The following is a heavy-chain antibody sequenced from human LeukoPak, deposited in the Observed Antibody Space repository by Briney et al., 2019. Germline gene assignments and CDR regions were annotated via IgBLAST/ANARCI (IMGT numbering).Heavy chain of an antibody. V-gene: IGHV3-53*01. Sequence: PGGSLRLSCAASGFIVSSSYMGRVRQAPGKGLEWVSYIYSDGRTFYADSVKGRFTTSRDSSKNTLYFQMNSLRAEDTAVYYCARAFDHHFDYWGQGTLVTVSS. CDR2: IYSDGRT. J-gene: IGHJ4*02. CDR3: ARAFDHHFDY. D-gene: IGHD3-16*01. CDR1: GFIVSSSY.